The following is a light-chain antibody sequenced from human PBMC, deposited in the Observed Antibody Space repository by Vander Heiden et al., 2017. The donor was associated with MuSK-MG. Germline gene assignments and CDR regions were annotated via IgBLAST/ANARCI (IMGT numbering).Light chain of an antibody. V-gene: IGKV1-12*01. Sequence: DIRMTQSPSSVSAALGDRVTITCRASQSVSDWLAWYQYKPGKAPKLLIYAASNLRDGVSSRFNGSGSGTDFTLAISGLQPEDVATYYCQQANTFPYTFGQGTKVAIK. CDR2: AAS. CDR1: QSVSDW. J-gene: IGKJ2*01. CDR3: QQANTFPYT.